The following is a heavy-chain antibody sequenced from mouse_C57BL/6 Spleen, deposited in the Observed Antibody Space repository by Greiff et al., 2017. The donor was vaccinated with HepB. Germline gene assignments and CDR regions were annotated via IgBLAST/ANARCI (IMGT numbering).Heavy chain of an antibody. D-gene: IGHD2-10*02. Sequence: EVHLVESGGGLVKPGGSLKLSCAASGFTFSSYAMSWVRQTPEKRLEWVATISDGGSYTYYPDNVKGRFTISRDNAKNNLYLQMSHLKSEDTAMYYCARKGYGNSYFDYWGQGTTLTVSS. V-gene: IGHV5-4*01. J-gene: IGHJ2*01. CDR1: GFTFSSYA. CDR2: ISDGGSYT. CDR3: ARKGYGNSYFDY.